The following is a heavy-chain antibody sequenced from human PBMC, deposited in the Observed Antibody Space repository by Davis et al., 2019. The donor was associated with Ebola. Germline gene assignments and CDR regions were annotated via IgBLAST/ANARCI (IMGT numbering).Heavy chain of an antibody. Sequence: AASVKVSCKASGYTFTSYDINWVRQAPGQGLEWMGIINPSGGSTSYAQKFQGRVTMTTDTSTSTAYMELRSLRSDDTAVYYCARGDTAMVYYYYYGMDVWGQGTTVTVSS. CDR1: GYTFTSYD. CDR2: INPSGGST. D-gene: IGHD5-18*01. V-gene: IGHV1-46*01. J-gene: IGHJ6*02. CDR3: ARGDTAMVYYYYYGMDV.